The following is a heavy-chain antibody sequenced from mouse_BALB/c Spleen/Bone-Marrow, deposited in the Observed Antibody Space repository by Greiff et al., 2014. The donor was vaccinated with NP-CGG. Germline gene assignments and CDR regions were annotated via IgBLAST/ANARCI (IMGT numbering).Heavy chain of an antibody. V-gene: IGHV1-62-2*01. CDR1: GYTFTDYI. CDR2: FYPGSGSI. Sequence: VQLQQSGAELVKPGTSVNLSCKDSGYTFTDYIIHWVKQRSGQGLEWIGWFYPGSGSIKYNEKFKDKATLTADKSSNTVYMELSRLTSEDSAVYFCARHEDLDIRRRLSAMDYWGQGTSVTVSS. J-gene: IGHJ4*01. D-gene: IGHD2-12*01. CDR3: ARHEDLDIRRRLSAMDY.